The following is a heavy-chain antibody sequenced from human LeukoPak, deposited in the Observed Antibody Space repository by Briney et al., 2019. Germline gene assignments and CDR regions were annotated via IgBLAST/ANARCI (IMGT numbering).Heavy chain of an antibody. CDR3: ARDLFLGTPDFFDY. V-gene: IGHV3-30*04. D-gene: IGHD3-16*01. Sequence: GTSLRLSCAASGFILSSYPMHWLRQAPGRGLEWVGVISFDGRIKDYADSVKGRFTISRDDSKNTLYVRMNSLRSDDTAVYFCARDLFLGTPDFFDYWGQGTLVTVSS. CDR1: GFILSSYP. CDR2: ISFDGRIK. J-gene: IGHJ4*02.